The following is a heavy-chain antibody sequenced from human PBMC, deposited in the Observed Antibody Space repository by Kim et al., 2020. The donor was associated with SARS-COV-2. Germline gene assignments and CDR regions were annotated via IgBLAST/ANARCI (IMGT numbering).Heavy chain of an antibody. Sequence: SETLSLTCTVSGGSISSSSYYWGWIRQPPGKGLEWIGSIYYSGSTYYNPSLKSRVTISVDTSKNQFSLKLSSVTAADTAVYYCARPIPDTIFGVVSSYYFDYWGQGTLVTVSS. J-gene: IGHJ4*02. CDR1: GGSISSSSYY. CDR3: ARPIPDTIFGVVSSYYFDY. V-gene: IGHV4-39*01. CDR2: IYYSGST. D-gene: IGHD3-3*01.